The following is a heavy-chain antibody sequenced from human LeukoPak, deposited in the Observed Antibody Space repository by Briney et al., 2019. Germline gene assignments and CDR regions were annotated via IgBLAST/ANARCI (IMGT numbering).Heavy chain of an antibody. J-gene: IGHJ6*03. CDR1: GGSFSGYY. CDR2: INHSGST. CDR3: ARSNWNYYYYYMDV. V-gene: IGHV4-34*01. Sequence: PSETLSPTCAVYGGSFSGYYWSWIRQPPGKGLEWIGEINHSGSTNYNPSLKSRVAISVDTSKNQFSLKLSSVTAADTAVYYCARSNWNYYYYYMDVWGKGTTVTVSS. D-gene: IGHD1-20*01.